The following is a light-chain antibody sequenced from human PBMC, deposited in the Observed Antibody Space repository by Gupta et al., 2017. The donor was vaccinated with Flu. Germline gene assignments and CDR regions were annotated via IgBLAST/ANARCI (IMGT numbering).Light chain of an antibody. J-gene: IGKJ3*01. CDR2: GAS. CDR3: QQYGSSPFT. CDR1: QNISRSY. Sequence: ERATPSCRASQNISRSYLAWYQQKPGQAPRLLIYGASSRATGIPDRFSGSGSGTDFTLTISRLEPEDFAVYSRQQYGSSPFTFGPGTKVEIK. V-gene: IGKV3-20*01.